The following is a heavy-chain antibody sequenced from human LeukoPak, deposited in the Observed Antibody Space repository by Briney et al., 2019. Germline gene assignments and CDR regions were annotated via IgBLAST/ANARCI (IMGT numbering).Heavy chain of an antibody. Sequence: GGSLRLSCAASGFTFDDYAMHWVRQAPGRGLEWVSGISWNSGSIGYADSVKGRFTISRDNAKNSLYLQMNSLRAEDTALYYCAKDIAAAAGYYYGMDVWGQGTTVTVFS. CDR3: AKDIAAAAGYYYGMDV. J-gene: IGHJ6*02. V-gene: IGHV3-9*01. D-gene: IGHD6-13*01. CDR1: GFTFDDYA. CDR2: ISWNSGSI.